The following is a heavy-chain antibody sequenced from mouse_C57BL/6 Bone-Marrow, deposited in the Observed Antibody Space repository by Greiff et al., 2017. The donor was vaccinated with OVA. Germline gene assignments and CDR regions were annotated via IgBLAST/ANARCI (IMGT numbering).Heavy chain of an antibody. CDR1: GYTFTSYW. D-gene: IGHD1-1*01. CDR2: IHPNSGST. CDR3: ARGATVALVDWYFDV. J-gene: IGHJ1*03. Sequence: VQLQQPGAELVKPGASVKLSCKASGYTFTSYWMPWVKQRPGQGLEWIGMIHPNSGSTNYNEKFKSKATLTVDKSSSTAYMQLSSLTSEDSAVYYCARGATVALVDWYFDVWGTGTTVTVSS. V-gene: IGHV1-64*01.